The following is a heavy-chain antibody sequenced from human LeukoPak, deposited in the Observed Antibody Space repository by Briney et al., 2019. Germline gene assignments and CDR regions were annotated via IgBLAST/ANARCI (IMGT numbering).Heavy chain of an antibody. CDR3: TRAEHYVDTAMLNGFDY. J-gene: IGHJ4*02. CDR1: GFTFNSYS. CDR2: ISSSSSYI. V-gene: IGHV3-21*01. Sequence: GGSLRLSCAASGFTFNSYSMNWVRQAPGKGLEWVSSISSSSSYIYYADSVKGRFTISRDNAKNSLYLQMNSLRAEDTAVYYCTRAEHYVDTAMLNGFDYWGQGTLVTVSS. D-gene: IGHD5-18*01.